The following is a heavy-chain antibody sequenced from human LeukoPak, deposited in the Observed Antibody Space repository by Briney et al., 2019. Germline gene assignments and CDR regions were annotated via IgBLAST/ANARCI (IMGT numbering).Heavy chain of an antibody. CDR1: GFTFSSYG. Sequence: PGGSLRLSCTASGFTFSSYGMHWVRQAPGKGLEWVAVISYDGSNKYYADSVKGRFTISRDNSKNTLYLQMNSLRAEDTAVYYCAKDGPNWFDPWGQGTLVTVSS. CDR2: ISYDGSNK. V-gene: IGHV3-30*18. CDR3: AKDGPNWFDP. J-gene: IGHJ5*02.